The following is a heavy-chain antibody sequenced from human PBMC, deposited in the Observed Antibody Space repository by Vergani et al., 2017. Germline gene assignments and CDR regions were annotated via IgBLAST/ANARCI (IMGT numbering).Heavy chain of an antibody. CDR2: IYYSGST. D-gene: IGHD2-15*01. CDR3: ARERECSGGSCANWFDP. J-gene: IGHJ5*02. CDR1: GGSISSGGYY. Sequence: QVQLQESGPGLVKPSQTLSLTCTVSGGSISSGGYYWSWIRQHPGKGLEWIGYIYYSGSTYYNPSLKSRVTISVDTSKNQFSLKLSSVTAADTAVYYCARERECSGGSCANWFDPWGQGTLVTVSS. V-gene: IGHV4-31*03.